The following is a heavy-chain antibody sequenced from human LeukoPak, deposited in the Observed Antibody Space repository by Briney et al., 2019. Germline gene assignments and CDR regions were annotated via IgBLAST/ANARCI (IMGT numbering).Heavy chain of an antibody. V-gene: IGHV4-30-4*01. Sequence: PSQTLSLTCTVSGGPIRSNGYYWSWIRQPPGKGLEWIGYIYYSGTTYSNPSLESRVTISVDTSKNQFSLRLNSVTDADTAVYYCVRYYSGVSGGWFDPWGQGTLVTVST. CDR1: GGPIRSNGYY. CDR3: VRYYSGVSGGWFDP. CDR2: IYYSGTT. J-gene: IGHJ5*02. D-gene: IGHD2-15*01.